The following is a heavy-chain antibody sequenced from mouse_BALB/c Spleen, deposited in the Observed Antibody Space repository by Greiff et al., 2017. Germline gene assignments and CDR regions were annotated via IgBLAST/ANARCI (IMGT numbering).Heavy chain of an antibody. D-gene: IGHD3-3*01. CDR2: ISSGSSTI. V-gene: IGHV5-17*02. J-gene: IGHJ4*01. CDR1: GFTFSSFG. Sequence: EVKLVESGGGLVQPGGSRKLSCAASGFTFSSFGMHWVRQAPEKGLEWVAYISSGSSTIYYADTVKGRFTISRDNPKNTLFLQMTSLRSEDTAMYYCARSLGQAMDYWGQGTSVTVSA. CDR3: ARSLGQAMDY.